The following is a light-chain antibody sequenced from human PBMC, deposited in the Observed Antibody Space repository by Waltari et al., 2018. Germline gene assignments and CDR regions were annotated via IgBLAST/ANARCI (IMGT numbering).Light chain of an antibody. CDR2: AAS. V-gene: IGKV3-15*01. Sequence: EILLTQSPATLSVSPGESATLSCRASQSFSTNLAWYQQKPGQVPRLIIYAASTRATGVAARFSGSGSGTEFTLTISSLQSEDFAVYYCQQYHHWPLTFGGGTEVEIK. CDR1: QSFSTN. CDR3: QQYHHWPLT. J-gene: IGKJ4*01.